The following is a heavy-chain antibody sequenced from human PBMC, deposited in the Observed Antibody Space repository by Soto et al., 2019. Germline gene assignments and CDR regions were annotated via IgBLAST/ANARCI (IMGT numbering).Heavy chain of an antibody. V-gene: IGHV4-59*01. J-gene: IGHJ3*02. CDR1: GGSISSYY. Sequence: SETLSLTCTVSGGSISSYYWSWIRQPPGKGLEWIGYIYYSGSTNYNTSLKSRVTISVDTSKNQFSLKLSSVTAADTAVYYCARDGGYCGGDCYSDAFDIWGQGTMVTVSS. D-gene: IGHD2-21*02. CDR2: IYYSGST. CDR3: ARDGGYCGGDCYSDAFDI.